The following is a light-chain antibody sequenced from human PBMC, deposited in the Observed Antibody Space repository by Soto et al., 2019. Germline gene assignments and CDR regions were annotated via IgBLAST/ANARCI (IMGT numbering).Light chain of an antibody. CDR2: DVT. CDR1: NTDVGTYNY. CDR3: CSYAGSYTLV. Sequence: QSALTQPRSVSDSPGQSVTISCTGTNTDVGTYNYVSWYQQHPGKAPKLMIFDVTKRPSGVPDRFSGSKSGNTASLTISGLQAEDEADYYCCSYAGSYTLVFGGGTKVTVL. V-gene: IGLV2-11*01. J-gene: IGLJ2*01.